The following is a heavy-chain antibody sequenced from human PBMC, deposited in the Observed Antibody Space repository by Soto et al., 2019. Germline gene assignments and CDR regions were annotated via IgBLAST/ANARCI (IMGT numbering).Heavy chain of an antibody. CDR3: ARDLLTRGIFDY. Sequence: QVQLVEPGGGVVKLGSSLRLSCAASGFPFSSYPRHWFRRVPAKGLEWVAVISYDGSNKYYADSVKGRFTISRDNSKNTLYLQMNSLRAEDTAVYYCARDLLTRGIFDYWGQGTLVTVSS. CDR1: GFPFSSYP. D-gene: IGHD3-16*01. J-gene: IGHJ4*02. V-gene: IGHV3-30-3*01. CDR2: ISYDGSNK.